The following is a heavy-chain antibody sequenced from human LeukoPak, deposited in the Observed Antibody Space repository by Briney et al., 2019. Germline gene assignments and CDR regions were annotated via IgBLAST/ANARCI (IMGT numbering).Heavy chain of an antibody. V-gene: IGHV1-2*02. CDR3: ARVGGSSGWTNFDY. CDR1: GYTFTGYY. J-gene: IGHJ4*02. Sequence: ASVKVSCKASGYTFTGYYMHWVRQAPGQGLERMGWINPNSGGTNYAQKFQGRVTMTRDTSISTAYMELSRLRSDDTAVYYCARVGGSSGWTNFDYWGQGTLVTVSS. CDR2: INPNSGGT. D-gene: IGHD6-19*01.